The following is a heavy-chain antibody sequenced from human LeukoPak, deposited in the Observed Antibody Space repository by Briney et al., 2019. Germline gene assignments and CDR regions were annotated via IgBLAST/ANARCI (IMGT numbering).Heavy chain of an antibody. CDR3: AKGYYGSGSYDS. CDR1: GFSFSSYN. V-gene: IGHV3-23*01. Sequence: GGSLRLSCAVSGFSFSSYNMHWVRQAPGKGLEWVSHISGSGDYTYYADSVKGRFTISRDNSKNTLYLQMNSQSAEDTAVYYCAKGYYGSGSYDSWGQGTLVTVSS. CDR2: ISGSGDYT. D-gene: IGHD3-10*01. J-gene: IGHJ4*02.